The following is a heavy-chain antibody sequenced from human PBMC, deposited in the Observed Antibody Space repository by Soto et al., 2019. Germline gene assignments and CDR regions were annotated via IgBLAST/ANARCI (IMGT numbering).Heavy chain of an antibody. J-gene: IGHJ4*02. CDR1: GFPFSNYA. Sequence: GGSMRLSCAASGFPFSNYAMNWVRKAPGKGLEWVSAISNGGGGTNYADSVKGRFTISRDNSKNTLYLQMNSLRAEDTAVYYCARYNLRYYFDYWGQGTLVTVSS. CDR3: ARYNLRYYFDY. CDR2: ISNGGGGT. V-gene: IGHV3-23*01. D-gene: IGHD1-20*01.